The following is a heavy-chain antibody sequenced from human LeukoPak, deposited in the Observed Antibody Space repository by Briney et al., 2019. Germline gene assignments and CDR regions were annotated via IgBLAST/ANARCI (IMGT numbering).Heavy chain of an antibody. J-gene: IGHJ6*02. CDR3: ARERGGYYYYGMDV. V-gene: IGHV3-7*01. CDR2: INQDGSEK. D-gene: IGHD3-16*01. Sequence: GGSLRLSCAASGFTFSDFWVTWVRQAPGKGLQWVANINQDGSEKNYLDSVNGRFTISRDNARSSLYLQMSSLRAEDTAVYYCARERGGYYYYGMDVWGQGTTVTVSS. CDR1: GFTFSDFW.